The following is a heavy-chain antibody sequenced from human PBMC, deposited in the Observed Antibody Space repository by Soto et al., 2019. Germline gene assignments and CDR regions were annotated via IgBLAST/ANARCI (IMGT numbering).Heavy chain of an antibody. CDR2: SWFDGSNK. CDR3: ARRRPTVTTAWFYHAMDV. D-gene: IGHD4-17*01. CDR1: GFSFSDYG. V-gene: IGHV3-33*01. Sequence: QVQLVESGGGVVQPGTSLRLSCAASGFSFSDYGMHWVRQAPGKGLAWVAVSWFDGSNKYYAESVKGRFTISRDNSKNTVDLQMDRLRADDTAVYNCARRRPTVTTAWFYHAMDVWGQGTTVTVSS. J-gene: IGHJ6*02.